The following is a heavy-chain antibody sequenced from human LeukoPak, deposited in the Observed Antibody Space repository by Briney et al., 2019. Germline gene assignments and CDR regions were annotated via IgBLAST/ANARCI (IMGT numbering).Heavy chain of an antibody. V-gene: IGHV3-23*01. Sequence: PGGSLRLSCAASGFTFSNYAMSWVRQAPGKGLEWVSSISGSGGSTFYADSVKGRCTISRGKSKNTLYLQMNSLRAEDTAVYYCAKGAYGDYYYYYAMDVWGQGTTVTVSS. CDR3: AKGAYGDYYYYYAMDV. CDR2: ISGSGGST. J-gene: IGHJ6*02. CDR1: GFTFSNYA. D-gene: IGHD4/OR15-4a*01.